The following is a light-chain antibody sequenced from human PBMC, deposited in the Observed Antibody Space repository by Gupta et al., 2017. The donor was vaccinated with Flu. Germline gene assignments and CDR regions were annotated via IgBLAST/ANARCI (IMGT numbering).Light chain of an antibody. CDR3: QSADSSGDYKV. V-gene: IGLV3-25*03. J-gene: IGLJ2*01. Sequence: GDALPRQNAFWYQQKPGQAPLLVIYKDDLRPSGIPARFSGSSSGTTVTSTISGVKADDEADYYCQSADSSGDYKVFGGGTKLTVL. CDR1: ALPRQN. CDR2: KDD.